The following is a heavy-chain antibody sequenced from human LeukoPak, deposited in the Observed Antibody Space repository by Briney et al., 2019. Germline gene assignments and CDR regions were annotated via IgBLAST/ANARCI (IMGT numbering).Heavy chain of an antibody. CDR3: ARHYSSGPHDV. V-gene: IGHV4-4*09. J-gene: IGHJ6*02. Sequence: SETLSLTCTVSGGSISSYYWSWIRQPPGKGLEWIGYIYTSESTNYNPSHKSRVTISVDTSKNQFSLKLSSVTAADTAVYYCARHYSSGPHDVWGQGTTVTVSS. CDR1: GGSISSYY. D-gene: IGHD6-19*01. CDR2: IYTSEST.